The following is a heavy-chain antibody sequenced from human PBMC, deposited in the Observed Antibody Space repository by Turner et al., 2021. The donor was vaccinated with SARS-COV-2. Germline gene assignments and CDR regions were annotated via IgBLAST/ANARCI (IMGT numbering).Heavy chain of an antibody. CDR3: AKGSGYSYELGFDY. J-gene: IGHJ4*02. Sequence: EVQLVESGGGLVQPGRSLRLSCAASGFTFDDYAMNWVRQAPGKGLEWVSGISWNSGSIGYADSVKGRFTISRDNAKHSLYLQMNSLRAEDTALYYCAKGSGYSYELGFDYWGQGTLVTVSS. CDR2: ISWNSGSI. CDR1: GFTFDDYA. D-gene: IGHD5-18*01. V-gene: IGHV3-9*01.